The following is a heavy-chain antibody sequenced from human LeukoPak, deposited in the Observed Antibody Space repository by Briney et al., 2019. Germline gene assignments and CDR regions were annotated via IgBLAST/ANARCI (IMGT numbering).Heavy chain of an antibody. CDR2: ISSSGSTI. V-gene: IGHV3-11*04. J-gene: IGHJ4*02. Sequence: GGTLRLSCAASGLTFSNFVMSWVRQAAGKGLEGVSYISSSGSTIYYADSLKGRFTISRDNTKNSLYLQMNSLRAADTAVYYCASRGYSYVRWAPDYWGQGTLVTVSS. CDR1: GLTFSNFV. D-gene: IGHD5-18*01. CDR3: ASRGYSYVRWAPDY.